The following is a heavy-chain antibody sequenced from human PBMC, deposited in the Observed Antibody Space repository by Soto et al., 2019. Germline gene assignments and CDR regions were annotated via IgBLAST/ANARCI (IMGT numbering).Heavy chain of an antibody. CDR2: LYYSGNT. Sequence: QLQLQESGPGLVKPSETLSLTCTVSGGSISSFNYFWGWIRQPPGQVLEWIGSLYYSGNTYYNPSLQSRVTTSVDTAKKQCTLTLRSVTAADTAVYYCARGGGSTFNWFDPWGQGTLVTVSP. CDR1: GGSISSFNYF. D-gene: IGHD2-15*01. CDR3: ARGGGSTFNWFDP. J-gene: IGHJ5*02. V-gene: IGHV4-39*01.